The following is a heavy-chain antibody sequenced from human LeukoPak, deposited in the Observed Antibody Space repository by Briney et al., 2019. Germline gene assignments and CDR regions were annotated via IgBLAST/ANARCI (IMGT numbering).Heavy chain of an antibody. CDR2: INPSGGST. Sequence: GASVKLSCKASGYTFTSYYMHWVRQAPGQGLEWMGIINPSGGSTSYAQKFQGRVTMTRDMSTSTVYMELSSLRSEDTAVYYCARDHVAANFDYWGQGTLVTVSS. V-gene: IGHV1-46*01. J-gene: IGHJ4*02. CDR1: GYTFTSYY. CDR3: ARDHVAANFDY. D-gene: IGHD6-19*01.